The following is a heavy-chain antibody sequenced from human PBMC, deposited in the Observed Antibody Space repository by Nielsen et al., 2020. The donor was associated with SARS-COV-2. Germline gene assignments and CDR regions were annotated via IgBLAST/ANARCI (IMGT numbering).Heavy chain of an antibody. J-gene: IGHJ3*02. CDR2: IHDSGTT. D-gene: IGHD4-17*01. V-gene: IGHV4-59*01. CDR3: ARDYYGDYLDGFDI. CDR1: GGSMTRYY. Sequence: SETLSLTCTVSGGSMTRYYWSWIRQPPGKGLEWIGYIHDSGTTNYSPSLKSRVSISLDTSKNQFSLNLRSVTAADSAVYFCARDYYGDYLDGFDIWGQGTVVAVSS.